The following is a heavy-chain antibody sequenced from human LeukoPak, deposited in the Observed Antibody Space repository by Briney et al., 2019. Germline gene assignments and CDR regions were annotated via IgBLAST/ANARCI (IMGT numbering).Heavy chain of an antibody. CDR3: AKGLNWNPTDAFDI. D-gene: IGHD1-20*01. Sequence: PGGSLRLSCAASGFTVSSNYMSWVRQAPGKGLEWVSVIYSGGSTYYADSVKGRFTISRDNSKNTLYLQMNSLRAEDTAVYYCAKGLNWNPTDAFDIWGQGTMVTVSS. J-gene: IGHJ3*02. CDR2: IYSGGST. V-gene: IGHV3-53*01. CDR1: GFTVSSNY.